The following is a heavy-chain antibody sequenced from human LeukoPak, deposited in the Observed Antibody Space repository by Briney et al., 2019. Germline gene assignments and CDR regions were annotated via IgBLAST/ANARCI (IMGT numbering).Heavy chain of an antibody. CDR3: ARTNYDFWSGYDIDY. Sequence: PGGSLRLSCAASGFTFSSYAMSWVRQAPGKGLEWVSSISGNIGSTYYADSVKGRFTISRDNSKNTLYLQLNSLRAEDTALYYCARTNYDFWSGYDIDYWSQGTLVTVSS. CDR2: ISGNIGST. J-gene: IGHJ4*02. V-gene: IGHV3-23*01. CDR1: GFTFSSYA. D-gene: IGHD3-3*01.